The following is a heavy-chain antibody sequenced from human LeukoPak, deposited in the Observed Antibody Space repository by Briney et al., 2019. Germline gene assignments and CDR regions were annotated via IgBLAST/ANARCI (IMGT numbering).Heavy chain of an antibody. J-gene: IGHJ4*02. Sequence: PGRSLRLSCAASGFTFSSYAMHWVRQAPGKGLEWVAVISYDGSNKYYADSVKGRFTISRDNSKNTLYLQMNSLRAEDTAVYYCARDLGDDYGDRITFSYYFDYWGQGTLVTVSS. D-gene: IGHD4-17*01. CDR3: ARDLGDDYGDRITFSYYFDY. CDR1: GFTFSSYA. V-gene: IGHV3-30-3*01. CDR2: ISYDGSNK.